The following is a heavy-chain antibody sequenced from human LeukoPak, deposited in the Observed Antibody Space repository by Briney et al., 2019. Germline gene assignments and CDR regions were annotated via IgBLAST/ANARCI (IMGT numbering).Heavy chain of an antibody. CDR1: GFTFSSYS. V-gene: IGHV3-21*01. CDR3: ATLVTTDAFDI. Sequence: GGSLRLSCAASGFTFSSYSMNWVRQAPGKGLEWVSSISSSSSYIYYADSVKGRFTISRDNAKNSLYLQMNSLRAEDTAVHYCATLVTTDAFDIWGQGTMVTVSS. CDR2: ISSSSSYI. J-gene: IGHJ3*02. D-gene: IGHD3-22*01.